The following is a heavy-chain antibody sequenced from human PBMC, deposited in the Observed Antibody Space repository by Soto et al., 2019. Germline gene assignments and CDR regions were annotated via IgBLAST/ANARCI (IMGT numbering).Heavy chain of an antibody. J-gene: IGHJ4*02. CDR2: IYYSGST. CDR3: ARLRTMVRGVISTLDY. CDR1: GGSISSSSYY. V-gene: IGHV4-39*01. Sequence: ETLSLTCTVSGGSISSSSYYWGWIRQPPGKGLEWIGSIYYSGSTYYNPSLKSRVTISVDTSKNQFSLKLSSVTAADTAVYYCARLRTMVRGVISTLDYWGQGTLVTVSS. D-gene: IGHD3-10*01.